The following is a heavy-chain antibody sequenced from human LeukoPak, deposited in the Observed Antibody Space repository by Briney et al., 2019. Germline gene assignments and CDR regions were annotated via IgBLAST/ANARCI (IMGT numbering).Heavy chain of an antibody. D-gene: IGHD2-2*01. Sequence: KTSETLSLTCTVSGGSISSYYWSWIRQPPGKGLEWVGYVSYSGSTNYNPSLKSRVTISVDTSREQFSLKLSSVTAADTAVHYCARARSKWYHDYWGRGTLVTVSS. CDR3: ARARSKWYHDY. CDR1: GGSISSYY. V-gene: IGHV4-59*01. CDR2: VSYSGST. J-gene: IGHJ4*02.